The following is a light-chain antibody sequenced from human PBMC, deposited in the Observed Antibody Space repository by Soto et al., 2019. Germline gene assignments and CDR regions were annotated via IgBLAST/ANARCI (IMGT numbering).Light chain of an antibody. CDR3: SSYTSSSTLLYV. CDR1: SSDVGGYNY. V-gene: IGLV2-14*01. Sequence: QSALTQPASVSGSPGQSITISCTGTSSDVGGYNYVSWYQQHPGKAPKLMIYDVSNRPSGVSNRFSGSKSGNTASLTISGLHAEDEADYYCSSYTSSSTLLYVFGTGTKRTVL. CDR2: DVS. J-gene: IGLJ1*01.